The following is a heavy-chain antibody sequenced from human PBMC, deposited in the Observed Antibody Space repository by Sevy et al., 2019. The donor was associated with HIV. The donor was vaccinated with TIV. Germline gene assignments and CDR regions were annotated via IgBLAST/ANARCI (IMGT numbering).Heavy chain of an antibody. CDR2: ISWNSGSI. D-gene: IGHD6-13*01. CDR3: AKGYSSSWYGGDAFDI. J-gene: IGHJ3*02. Sequence: GGYLRLSCAASGFTFDDYAMHWVRQAPGKGLEWVSGISWNSGSIGYADSVKGRFTISRDNAKNSLYLQMNSLRAEDTALYYCAKGYSSSWYGGDAFDIWGQGTMVTVSS. CDR1: GFTFDDYA. V-gene: IGHV3-9*01.